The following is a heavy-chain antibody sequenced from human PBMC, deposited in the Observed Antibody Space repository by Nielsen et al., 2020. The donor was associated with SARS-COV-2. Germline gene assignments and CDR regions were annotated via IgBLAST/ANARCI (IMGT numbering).Heavy chain of an antibody. J-gene: IGHJ4*02. CDR2: ISYDGSNK. CDR3: ARVQRWLQPFDY. Sequence: GESLKISCAASGFTFSSYAMHWVRQAPGKGLEWVAVISYDGSNKYYADSVKGRFTISRDNSKNTLYLQMNSLRAEDTAVYYCARVQRWLQPFDYWGQGALVTVSS. V-gene: IGHV3-30*04. CDR1: GFTFSSYA. D-gene: IGHD5-24*01.